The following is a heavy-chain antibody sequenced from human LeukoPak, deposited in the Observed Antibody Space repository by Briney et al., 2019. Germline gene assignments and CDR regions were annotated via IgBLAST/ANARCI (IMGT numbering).Heavy chain of an antibody. CDR3: ANIVATSINYGMDG. J-gene: IGHJ6*02. D-gene: IGHD5-12*01. V-gene: IGHV3-30*02. CDR2: IRYDGSNK. CDR1: GFTFRSYG. Sequence: GGSLRLSCAASGFTFRSYGMHWVRQAPGKGLEGVAFIRYDGSNKYYADSVKGRFTSSRDNSKNTLYLEMNSLRAEDTAVYYCANIVATSINYGMDGWGQGTTVTVSS.